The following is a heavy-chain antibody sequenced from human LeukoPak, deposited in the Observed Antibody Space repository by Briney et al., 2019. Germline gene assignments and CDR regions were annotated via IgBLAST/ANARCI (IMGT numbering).Heavy chain of an antibody. V-gene: IGHV3-7*03. Sequence: PGGCLRLSCAVAVVNFRDHWVDWVRQAPGKGLEWVGHIKNDGSETYYLDSLKGRFSISRDNTNNALYLQMNSLRVEDTAVYYCVKNDGWFHLAQWGQGTLVTVSS. CDR2: IKNDGSET. J-gene: IGHJ4*02. CDR3: VKNDGWFHLAQ. D-gene: IGHD6-19*01. CDR1: VVNFRDHW.